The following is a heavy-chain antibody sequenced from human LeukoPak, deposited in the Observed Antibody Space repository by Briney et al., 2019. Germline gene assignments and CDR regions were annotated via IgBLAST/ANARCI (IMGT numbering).Heavy chain of an antibody. CDR3: ARDELSDVLTGPYYGMDV. CDR1: GYTFTSYY. J-gene: IGHJ6*02. Sequence: ASVKVSCKASGYTFTSYYIHWVRQAPGQGLEWMGVINPSGGSTSYAQKFQGRATMTRDTSTSTVYMELSSLRSEDTAVYYCARDELSDVLTGPYYGMDVWGQGTTVTVSS. CDR2: INPSGGST. V-gene: IGHV1-46*01. D-gene: IGHD3-9*01.